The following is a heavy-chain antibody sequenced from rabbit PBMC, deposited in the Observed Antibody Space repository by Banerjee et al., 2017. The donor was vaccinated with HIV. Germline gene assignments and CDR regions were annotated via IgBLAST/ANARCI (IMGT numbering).Heavy chain of an antibody. Sequence: QSLEESGGDLVKPGASLTLTCTASGFSFGSSYYMCWVRQAPGKGLEWIACINTSSGNTVYATWAKGRFTISRTSSTTVALQMTSLTAADTATYFCGRTGYAGYGYNLHFWGPGTLVTVS. CDR2: INTSSGNT. J-gene: IGHJ4*01. CDR3: GRTGYAGYGYNLHF. CDR1: GFSFGSSYY. D-gene: IGHD7-1*01. V-gene: IGHV1S40*01.